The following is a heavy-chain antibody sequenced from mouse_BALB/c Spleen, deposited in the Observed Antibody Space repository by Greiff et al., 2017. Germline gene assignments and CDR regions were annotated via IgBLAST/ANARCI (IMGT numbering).Heavy chain of an antibody. D-gene: IGHD4-1*01. V-gene: IGHV1S29*02. CDR2: IYPYNGGT. CDR1: GYTFTDYN. J-gene: IGHJ3*01. Sequence: EVKLMESGPELVKPGASVKISCKASGYTFTDYNMHWVKQSHGKSLEWIGYIYPYNGGTGYNQKFKSKATLTVDNSSSTAYMELRSLTSEDSAVYYCARGGTGTTWFAYWGQGTLVTVSA. CDR3: ARGGTGTTWFAY.